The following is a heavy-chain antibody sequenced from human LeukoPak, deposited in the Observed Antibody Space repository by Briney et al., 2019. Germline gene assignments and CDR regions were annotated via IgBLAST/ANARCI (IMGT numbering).Heavy chain of an antibody. CDR3: ARASEGGIVVVVAATPTDAFDI. V-gene: IGHV4-59*01. J-gene: IGHJ3*02. CDR1: GGSISSYY. CDR2: IYYSGST. D-gene: IGHD2-15*01. Sequence: SETLSLTCTVSGGSISSYYWSWIRQPPGKGLEWIGYIYYSGSTNYNPSLKSRVTISVDTSKNQFSLKLSSVTAADTAVYYCARASEGGIVVVVAATPTDAFDIWGQGTMVTVSS.